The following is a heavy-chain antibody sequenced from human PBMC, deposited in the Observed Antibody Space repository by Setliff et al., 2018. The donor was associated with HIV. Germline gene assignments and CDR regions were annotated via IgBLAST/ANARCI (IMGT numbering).Heavy chain of an antibody. J-gene: IGHJ6*03. D-gene: IGHD3-16*01. CDR1: GGSNSSYY. CDR2: IYTSGST. Sequence: SETLSLTCTVSGGSNSSYYWSWIRQPAGKGLEWIGHIYTSGSTNYNPSLKSRVTMSVDTSKNQFSLKLSSVTAADTAVYYCARDVPWGDYYYYMDVWGKGTTVTVSS. CDR3: ARDVPWGDYYYYMDV. V-gene: IGHV4-4*07.